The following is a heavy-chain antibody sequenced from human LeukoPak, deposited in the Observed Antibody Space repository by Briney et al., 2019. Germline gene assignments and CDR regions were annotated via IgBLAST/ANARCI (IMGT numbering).Heavy chain of an antibody. V-gene: IGHV1-18*01. CDR2: ISAYNGNT. CDR1: GYTFTSYG. J-gene: IGHJ4*02. D-gene: IGHD6-13*01. Sequence: GASVKVSCKASGYTFTSYGISWVRQAPGQGLEWMGWISAYNGNTNYAQKLQGRVTMTTDTSTSTAYMELRSLRSDDTAVYYCARESGSGYSSSWYDYWGQGTLVTVSS. CDR3: ARESGSGYSSSWYDY.